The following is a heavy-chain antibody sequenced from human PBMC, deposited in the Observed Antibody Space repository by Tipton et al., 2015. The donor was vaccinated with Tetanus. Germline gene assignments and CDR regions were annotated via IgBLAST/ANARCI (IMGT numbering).Heavy chain of an antibody. J-gene: IGHJ5*02. CDR3: ARGSDIVVVPGVTRADWFDP. CDR1: GVSMRNGGFS. D-gene: IGHD2-2*01. CDR2: VYHTGGS. Sequence: TLSLTCDVSGVSMRNGGFSWNWVRQPPGKGLEWIGYVYHTGGSYYSPSLKGRVTMSLDTSKNQFSLKLTSVTAADTAMYYCARGSDIVVVPGVTRADWFDPWGQGTLVTVSS. V-gene: IGHV4-30-2*01.